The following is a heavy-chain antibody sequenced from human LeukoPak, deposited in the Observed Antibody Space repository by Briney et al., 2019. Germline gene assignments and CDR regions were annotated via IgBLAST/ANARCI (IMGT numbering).Heavy chain of an antibody. CDR1: GFTFSSYG. Sequence: PGGSLRLSCATSGFTFSSYGMYWVRQAPGKGLEWLAFTRYDGINKYYADSVKGRFTISRDNSKNTLYLQMNSLRAEDTAVYYCAKDSLTGTGPYYFDCWGQGTLVTVSS. V-gene: IGHV3-30*02. D-gene: IGHD3-9*01. J-gene: IGHJ4*02. CDR2: TRYDGINK. CDR3: AKDSLTGTGPYYFDC.